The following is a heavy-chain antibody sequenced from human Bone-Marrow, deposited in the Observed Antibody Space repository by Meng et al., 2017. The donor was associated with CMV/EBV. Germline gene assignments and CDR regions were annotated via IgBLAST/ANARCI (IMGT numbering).Heavy chain of an antibody. CDR3: ARRGVGLSIDY. J-gene: IGHJ4*02. D-gene: IGHD1-26*01. CDR2: IDHNGRT. V-gene: IGHV4-34*01. CDR1: GESFSGYY. Sequence: GSLRLSCAVYGESFSGYYWSWIRQPPGKGLEWFGEIDHNGRTNCNPSLKSRVVISIVTSKNQYSLKLNSVTAADTATYFCARRGVGLSIDYWGQGTLVTVSS.